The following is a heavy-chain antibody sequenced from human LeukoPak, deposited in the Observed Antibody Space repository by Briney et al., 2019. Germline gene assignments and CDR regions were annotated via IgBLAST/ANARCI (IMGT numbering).Heavy chain of an antibody. V-gene: IGHV3-33*01. Sequence: PGGSLRLSCAASGFTFSSYGVHWVRQAPGKGLEWVAVIWYDGSNKYYADSVKGRFTISRDNSKNTLYLQMNSLRAEDTAVYYCARDSIQSSGLDYWGQGTLVTVSS. CDR2: IWYDGSNK. D-gene: IGHD3-22*01. J-gene: IGHJ4*02. CDR1: GFTFSSYG. CDR3: ARDSIQSSGLDY.